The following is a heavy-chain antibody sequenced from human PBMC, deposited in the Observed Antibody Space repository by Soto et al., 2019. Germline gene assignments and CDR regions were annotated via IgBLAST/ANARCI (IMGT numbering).Heavy chain of an antibody. CDR1: GGSISSGDYY. D-gene: IGHD5-12*01. J-gene: IGHJ4*02. Sequence: KPSETLSLTCTVSGGSISSGDYYWSWIRQPPGKGLEWIGYIYYSGSTYYNPSLKSRVTISVDTSKNQFSLKLSSVTAADTAVYYCARAIARGYSGYETDSDYRGQGNMVT. CDR3: ARAIARGYSGYETDSDY. V-gene: IGHV4-30-4*01. CDR2: IYYSGST.